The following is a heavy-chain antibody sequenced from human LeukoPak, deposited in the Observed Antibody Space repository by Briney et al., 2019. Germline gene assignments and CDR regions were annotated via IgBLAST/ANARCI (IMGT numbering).Heavy chain of an antibody. CDR3: ARESSVGAHKAFDY. J-gene: IGHJ4*02. Sequence: GGSLRLSCAATGFTFSSYWMHWVRQAPGKGLVWVSRINSDGSSTSYADSVKGRFTISRDNAKNTLYLQMNSLRAEDTAVYYCARESSVGAHKAFDYWGQGTLVTVSS. D-gene: IGHD1-26*01. CDR1: GFTFSSYW. V-gene: IGHV3-74*01. CDR2: INSDGSST.